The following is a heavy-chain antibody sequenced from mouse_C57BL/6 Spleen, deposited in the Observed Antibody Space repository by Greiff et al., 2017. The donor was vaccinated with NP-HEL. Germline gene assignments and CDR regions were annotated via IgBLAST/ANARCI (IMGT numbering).Heavy chain of an antibody. J-gene: IGHJ4*01. CDR3: VRAFTSLYGTTRYYYAMDY. D-gene: IGHD1-1*02. CDR1: GFTFNTYA. V-gene: IGHV10-3*01. CDR2: IRSRSSNYAT. Sequence: EVKLVESGGGLVQPKGSLKLSCAASGFTFNTYAMHWVRQAPGKGLEWVARIRSRSSNYATSYADSVKDRFTISRDDSQSMLYLQMNNLKTEDTAMYYCVRAFTSLYGTTRYYYAMDYWGQGTSVTVSS.